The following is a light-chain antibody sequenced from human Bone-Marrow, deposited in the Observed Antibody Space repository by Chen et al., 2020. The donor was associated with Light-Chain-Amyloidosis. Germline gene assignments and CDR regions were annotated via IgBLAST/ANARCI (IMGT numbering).Light chain of an antibody. CDR3: QVWDRSSDRPV. CDR1: NIGSTS. V-gene: IGLV3-21*02. CDR2: DDS. J-gene: IGLJ3*02. Sequence: YVLTQPSSVSVAPGQTATIACGGNNIGSTSLHWYQQTPGQAPLLVVYDDSDRPSRIPERLAGSNSGKTTTLIISGVEAGDEADYYCQVWDRSSDRPVFGGGTKLTVL.